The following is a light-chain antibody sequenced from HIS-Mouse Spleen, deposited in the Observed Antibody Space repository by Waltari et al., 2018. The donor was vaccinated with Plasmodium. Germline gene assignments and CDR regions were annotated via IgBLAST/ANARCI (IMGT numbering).Light chain of an antibody. Sequence: QLVLTQSPSASASLVASVTLTCPLSSGHSSYAIAWHQQQPEKGPRYLMKLNSDGSHSKGDGIPDRFSGSSSGAERYLTISSLQSEDEADYYCQTWGTGMGVFGGGTKLTVL. J-gene: IGLJ2*01. CDR2: LNSDGSH. CDR3: QTWGTGMGV. V-gene: IGLV4-69*01. CDR1: SGHSSYA.